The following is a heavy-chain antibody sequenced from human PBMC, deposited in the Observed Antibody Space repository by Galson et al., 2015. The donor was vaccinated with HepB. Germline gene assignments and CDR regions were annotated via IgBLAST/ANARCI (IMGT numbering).Heavy chain of an antibody. J-gene: IGHJ6*02. CDR3: AGPSAASYGMDV. CDR1: GYRADNYW. Sequence: QSGAEVKKPGESLRISCPGSGYRADNYWINWVRQMPGKGLEWMGRIDPGDSYTDYSPAFQGRVTISADKSVNTAYLQWSSLKASDTAICYCAGPSAASYGMDVWGQGTTVTVSS. CDR2: IDPGDSYT. D-gene: IGHD2-15*01. V-gene: IGHV5-10-1*01.